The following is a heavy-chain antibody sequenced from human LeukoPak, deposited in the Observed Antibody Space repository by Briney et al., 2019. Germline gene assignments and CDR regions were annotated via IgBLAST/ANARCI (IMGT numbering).Heavy chain of an antibody. V-gene: IGHV1-69*13. Sequence: SVKLSCKASGGTFSSYAISWVRQAPGQRLEWLGGIIPIFGTAIYAQNFPGRVTITADASTRTAYMELSSLRSEDTAVYYCARNFGIAAAGTGGWYFDYWGQGTLVTVSS. CDR3: ARNFGIAAAGTGGWYFDY. J-gene: IGHJ4*02. CDR1: GGTFSSYA. CDR2: IIPIFGTA. D-gene: IGHD6-13*01.